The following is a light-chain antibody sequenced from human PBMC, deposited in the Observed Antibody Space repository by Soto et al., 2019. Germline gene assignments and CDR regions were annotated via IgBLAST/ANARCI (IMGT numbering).Light chain of an antibody. V-gene: IGKV1-39*01. Sequence: DIQMTQSPSSLSASVGDRVTITWRASQSMSSYLNWYQQKPGKAPKLLIYAASSLQSGVPSRFSGSGSGTDFALTISSLQPEDFATYYCQQSYSTPPTFGQGTKVEIK. CDR3: QQSYSTPPT. CDR2: AAS. J-gene: IGKJ1*01. CDR1: QSMSSY.